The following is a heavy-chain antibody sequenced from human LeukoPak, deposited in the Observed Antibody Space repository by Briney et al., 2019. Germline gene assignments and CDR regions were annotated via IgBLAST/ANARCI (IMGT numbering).Heavy chain of an antibody. CDR2: IGGSGGST. J-gene: IGHJ6*03. CDR1: GFTFSTYA. CDR3: AKRRGLELLYYYYMDV. Sequence: GGSLRLSCAASGFTFSTYAMSWVRQAPGKGLEWVSAIGGSGGSTYYADSVRGRFTISRDNSNNTLYLQMNSLRAEDTAVYYCAKRRGLELLYYYYMDVWGKGTTVTVSS. D-gene: IGHD1-7*01. V-gene: IGHV3-23*01.